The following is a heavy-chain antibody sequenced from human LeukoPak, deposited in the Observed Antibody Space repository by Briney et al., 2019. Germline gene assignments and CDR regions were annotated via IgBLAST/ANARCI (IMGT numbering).Heavy chain of an antibody. CDR1: GYTFTSYD. D-gene: IGHD4-17*01. J-gene: IGHJ4*02. Sequence: ASVQVSCKASGYTFTSYDFNWVRQATGQRPEWMGWMSPNSGDTGYAQKFQDRVTMTRNTSISTAYMELSSLRSDDTALYYCAKEAVTPMYYFDYWGQGTLVTVSS. CDR3: AKEAVTPMYYFDY. CDR2: MSPNSGDT. V-gene: IGHV1-8*01.